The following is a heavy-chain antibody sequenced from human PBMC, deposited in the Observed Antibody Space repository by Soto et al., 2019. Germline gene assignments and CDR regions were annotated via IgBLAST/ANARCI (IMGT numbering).Heavy chain of an antibody. CDR2: INHSGST. V-gene: IGHV4-34*01. CDR1: GGSFSGYY. J-gene: IGHJ6*03. CDR3: ARGPYYGSGSYYSYYYYMDV. Sequence: QVQLQQWGAGLLKPSETLSLTCAVYGGSFSGYYWSWIRQPPGKGLEWIGEINHSGSTNYNPSLKSRVTISVDTSKNQFSLKLSSVTAADTAVYYCARGPYYGSGSYYSYYYYMDVWGKGTTVTVSS. D-gene: IGHD3-10*01.